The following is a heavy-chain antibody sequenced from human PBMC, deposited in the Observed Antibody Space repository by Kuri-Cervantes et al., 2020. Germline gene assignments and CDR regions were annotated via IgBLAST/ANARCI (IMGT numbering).Heavy chain of an antibody. Sequence: GSLRLSCTVSGGSISSYYWSWIRQPPGKGLEWIGYIYTSGSTNYNPSLKSRVTMSVDTSKNQFSLKLSSVTAADTAVYYCARITMIVVPPSDAFDIWGQGTMVTVSS. CDR2: IYTSGST. D-gene: IGHD3-22*01. V-gene: IGHV4-4*08. CDR1: GGSISSYY. J-gene: IGHJ3*02. CDR3: ARITMIVVPPSDAFDI.